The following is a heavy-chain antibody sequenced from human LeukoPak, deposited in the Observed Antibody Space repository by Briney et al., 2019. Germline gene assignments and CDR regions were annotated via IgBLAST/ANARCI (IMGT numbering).Heavy chain of an antibody. CDR1: GFTFSSYW. Sequence: PGGSLRLSCAASGFTFSSYWMQWVRQAPGKGLVWVSRIDGDGSSTNYADSVKGRFTISRDNAKNTLYLQMNSLRADDTAVYYCARDVGFIVGATPGAFDIWGQGTMVTVSS. D-gene: IGHD1-26*01. CDR2: IDGDGSST. CDR3: ARDVGFIVGATPGAFDI. V-gene: IGHV3-74*01. J-gene: IGHJ3*02.